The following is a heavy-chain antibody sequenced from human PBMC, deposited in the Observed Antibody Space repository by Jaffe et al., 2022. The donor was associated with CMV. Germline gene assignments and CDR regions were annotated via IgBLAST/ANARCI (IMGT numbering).Heavy chain of an antibody. CDR1: GGSISSSSYY. CDR3: ARPNVLLWFGEFISPRDTYYYYMDV. Sequence: QLQLQESGPGLVKPSETLSLTCTVSGGSISSSSYYWGWIRQPPGKGLEWIGSIYYSGSTYYNPSLKSRVTISVDTSKNQFSLKLSSVTAADTAVYYCARPNVLLWFGEFISPRDTYYYYMDVWGKGTTVTVSS. J-gene: IGHJ6*03. V-gene: IGHV4-39*01. CDR2: IYYSGST. D-gene: IGHD3-10*01.